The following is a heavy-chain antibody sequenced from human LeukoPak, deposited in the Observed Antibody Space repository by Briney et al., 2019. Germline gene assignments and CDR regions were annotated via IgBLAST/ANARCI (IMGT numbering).Heavy chain of an antibody. Sequence: PGGSLRLSCAASGFTFGSYAMSWVRQAPGKGLEWVAVISYDGSNKYYADSVKGRFTISRDNSKNTLYLQMNSLRAEDTAVYYCARPPYYYDSSGYSDPFDPWGQGTLVTVSS. CDR1: GFTFGSYA. CDR3: ARPPYYYDSSGYSDPFDP. D-gene: IGHD3-22*01. V-gene: IGHV3-30-3*01. CDR2: ISYDGSNK. J-gene: IGHJ5*02.